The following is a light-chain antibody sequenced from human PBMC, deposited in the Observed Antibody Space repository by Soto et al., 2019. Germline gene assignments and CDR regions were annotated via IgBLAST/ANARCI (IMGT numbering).Light chain of an antibody. V-gene: IGKV2-28*01. CDR3: MQALQTPRT. CDR1: QSLLHSNGYNY. J-gene: IGKJ1*01. CDR2: LCS. Sequence: DIVMTQSPLSLPVTPGEPASISCRSSQSLLHSNGYNYLDWYLQKPGQSPQLLIYLCSNRASGVHDRFSGIGSGTDFTLKISIVEAEYVGVYYCMQALQTPRTFGQGTKVQIK.